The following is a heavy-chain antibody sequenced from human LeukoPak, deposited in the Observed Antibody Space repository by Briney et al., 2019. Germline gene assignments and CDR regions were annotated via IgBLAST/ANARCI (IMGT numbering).Heavy chain of an antibody. V-gene: IGHV3-30-3*01. J-gene: IGHJ6*02. D-gene: IGHD3-9*01. CDR3: ARESTLLRYFDWLSVLEEGYYGMDV. Sequence: GGSLRLSCAASGFTFSSYAMHWVRQAPGKGLEWVAVISYDGSNKYYADSVKGRFTISRDNSKNTLYLQMNSLRAEDTAVYYCARESTLLRYFDWLSVLEEGYYGMDVWGQGTTVTVSS. CDR2: ISYDGSNK. CDR1: GFTFSSYA.